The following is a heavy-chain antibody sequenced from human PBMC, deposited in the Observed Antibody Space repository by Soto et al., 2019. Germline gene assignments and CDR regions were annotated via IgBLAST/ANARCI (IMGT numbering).Heavy chain of an antibody. D-gene: IGHD2-15*01. V-gene: IGHV3-48*01. J-gene: IGHJ4*02. CDR3: AREMAALNYFDY. CDR2: ISSSSSTI. CDR1: RFTSSNYR. Sequence: GECLGRNCASSRFTSSNYRINWVRQAPGKGLEWVSYISSSSSTIYYADSVKGRFTISRDNAKNSLYLQMNSLRAEDTAVYYCAREMAALNYFDYWGQGTLVTVSS.